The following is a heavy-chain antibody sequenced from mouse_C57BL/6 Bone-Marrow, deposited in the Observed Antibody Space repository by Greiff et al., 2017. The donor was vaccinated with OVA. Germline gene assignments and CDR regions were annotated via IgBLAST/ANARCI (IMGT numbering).Heavy chain of an antibody. V-gene: IGHV1-26*01. Sequence: VQLQQSGPELVKPGASVKISCKASGYTFTDYYMNWVKQSHGKSLEWIGDINPNNGGTSYNQKFKGKATLTVDKSSSTAYMELRSLTSEDSAVYYCALYYGNPYFDVWGTGTTVTVSS. J-gene: IGHJ1*03. D-gene: IGHD2-1*01. CDR1: GYTFTDYY. CDR2: INPNNGGT. CDR3: ALYYGNPYFDV.